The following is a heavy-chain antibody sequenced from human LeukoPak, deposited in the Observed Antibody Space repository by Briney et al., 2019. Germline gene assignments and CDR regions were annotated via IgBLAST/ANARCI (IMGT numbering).Heavy chain of an antibody. CDR3: ARGLVGYYAMDV. D-gene: IGHD3-10*01. CDR2: INWNGGST. J-gene: IGHJ6*02. V-gene: IGHV3-20*04. Sequence: GGSLRLSCAASGFTFDDYGMSWVRQAPGKGLEWVSGINWNGGSTGYADSVKGRFTISRDNAKNSLYLQMNSLRVEDTAVYYCARGLVGYYAMDVWGQGTTVTVSS. CDR1: GFTFDDYG.